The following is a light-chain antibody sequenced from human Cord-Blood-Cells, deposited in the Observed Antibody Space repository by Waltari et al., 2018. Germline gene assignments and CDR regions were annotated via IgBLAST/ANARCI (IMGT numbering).Light chain of an antibody. J-gene: IGKJ4*01. Sequence: DIQMTQSPSSLSASVGDRVTITCRASQSISSYLNWYQQKPGKAPKLLIYDAPSLQSGVPSRFSGSGSVTDFTLTISTLQPEDFATYYCQQSYSTPLTFGGGTKVEIK. CDR2: DAP. CDR3: QQSYSTPLT. V-gene: IGKV1-39*01. CDR1: QSISSY.